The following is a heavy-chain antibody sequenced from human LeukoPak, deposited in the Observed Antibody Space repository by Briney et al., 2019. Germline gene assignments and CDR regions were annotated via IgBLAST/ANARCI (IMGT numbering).Heavy chain of an antibody. Sequence: PGGSLRLSCAASGFTFSDYYMSWIRQAPGKGLEWVSYISSSSSYTNYADSVKGRFTISRDNSKNTLYLQMNSLRAEDTAVYYCAIVWRAGSTWGAFDIWGQGTMVTVSS. CDR2: ISSSSSYT. D-gene: IGHD3-16*01. CDR3: AIVWRAGSTWGAFDI. V-gene: IGHV3-11*06. CDR1: GFTFSDYY. J-gene: IGHJ3*02.